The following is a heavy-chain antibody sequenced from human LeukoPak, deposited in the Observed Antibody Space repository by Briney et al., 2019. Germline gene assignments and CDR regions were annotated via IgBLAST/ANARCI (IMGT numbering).Heavy chain of an antibody. CDR2: INPNSGGT. Sequence: ASVKVSCKASGYTFTGYYMHWVRQAPGQGLEWMGWINPNSGGTNYAQKFQGRVAMTRDTSISTAYMELSRLRSDDTAVYYCARDPEGYSGHVFDYWGQGTLVTVSS. V-gene: IGHV1-2*02. CDR3: ARDPEGYSGHVFDY. J-gene: IGHJ4*02. CDR1: GYTFTGYY. D-gene: IGHD5-12*01.